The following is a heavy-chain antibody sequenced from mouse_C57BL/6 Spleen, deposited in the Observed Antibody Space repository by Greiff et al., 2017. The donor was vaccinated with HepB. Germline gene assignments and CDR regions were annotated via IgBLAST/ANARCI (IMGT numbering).Heavy chain of an antibody. CDR1: GYTFTDYY. V-gene: IGHV1-26*01. Sequence: VQLQQSGPELVKPGASVKISCKASGYTFTDYYMNWVKQSHGKSLEWIGDINHNNGGTSYNQKFKGKATLTVDKSSSTAYMELRSLTSEDSAVYYCARGGDYWFAYWGQGTLVTVSA. J-gene: IGHJ3*01. CDR3: ARGGDYWFAY. CDR2: INHNNGGT. D-gene: IGHD2-4*01.